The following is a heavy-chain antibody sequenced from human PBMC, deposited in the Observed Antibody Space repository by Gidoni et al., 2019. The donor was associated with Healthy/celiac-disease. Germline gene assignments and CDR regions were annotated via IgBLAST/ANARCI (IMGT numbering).Heavy chain of an antibody. D-gene: IGHD3-3*01. J-gene: IGHJ4*02. V-gene: IGHV2-26*01. Sequence: QVTLKESGPVLVKPTETLPLTCTVSGFSLSNARMGVSWIRQPPGKALEWLAHIFSNDEKSYSTSLKSRLTISKDTSKSQVVLTMTNMDPVDTATYYCARIRITIFGVENFDYWGQGTLVTVSS. CDR3: ARIRITIFGVENFDY. CDR1: GFSLSNARMG. CDR2: IFSNDEK.